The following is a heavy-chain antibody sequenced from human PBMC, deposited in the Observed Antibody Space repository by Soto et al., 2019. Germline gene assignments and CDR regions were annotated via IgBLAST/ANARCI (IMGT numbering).Heavy chain of an antibody. CDR3: VRDPDGINDFDY. J-gene: IGHJ4*02. V-gene: IGHV3-48*02. D-gene: IGHD1-1*01. CDR1: GFTFSTYA. CDR2: ISRGGTTT. Sequence: PGGSLRLSCVASGFTFSTYAMNWFRLAPGKGLEWISFISRGGTTTHYADSVKGRFSISRDNSKNSLYLDMSSLRDEDTAVYYCVRDPDGINDFDYWGQGTLVTVSS.